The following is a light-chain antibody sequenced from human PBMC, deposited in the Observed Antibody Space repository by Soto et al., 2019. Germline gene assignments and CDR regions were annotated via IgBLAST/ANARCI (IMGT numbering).Light chain of an antibody. J-gene: IGKJ3*01. CDR2: SAS. CDR1: QSIASH. CDR3: QQTHSTPPFT. Sequence: DIQMTQSPSSLSASVGDRVSITCRASQSIASHLNWYQKKPGRAPVLLIYSASYLERGVPSRFSGSGSGTAFTLTISSLQPEDVATYYCQQTHSTPPFTFGPGTRVEIK. V-gene: IGKV1-39*01.